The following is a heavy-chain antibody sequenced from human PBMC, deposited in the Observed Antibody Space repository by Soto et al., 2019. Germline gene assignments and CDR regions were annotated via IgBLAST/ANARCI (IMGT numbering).Heavy chain of an antibody. CDR1: GFTFSSYA. CDR2: ISGGGGST. J-gene: IGHJ6*03. D-gene: IGHD3-3*01. CDR3: AKGSLTIFGVVISQYYYYMDV. V-gene: IGHV3-23*01. Sequence: GGSLRLSCAASGFTFSSYAMSWVRQAPGKGLEWVSAISGGGGSTYYADSVKGRFTISRDNSKNTLYLQMNSLRAEDTAVYYCAKGSLTIFGVVISQYYYYMDVWGKGTTVTVSS.